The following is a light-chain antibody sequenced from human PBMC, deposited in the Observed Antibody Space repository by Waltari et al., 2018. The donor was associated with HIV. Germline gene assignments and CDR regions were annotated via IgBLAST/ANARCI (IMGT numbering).Light chain of an antibody. CDR3: QQYVGSPRT. Sequence: TLSCRASQSITSGHLAWYQQRPGQAPRLLIYDASRRPTGIPDRFSGSGSGTDFTLSISRLEPEDFAVYYCQQYVGSPRTFGQGTKVEIK. CDR2: DAS. J-gene: IGKJ2*01. CDR1: QSITSGH. V-gene: IGKV3-20*01.